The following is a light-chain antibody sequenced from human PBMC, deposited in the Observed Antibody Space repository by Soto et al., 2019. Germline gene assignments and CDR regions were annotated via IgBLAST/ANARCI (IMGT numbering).Light chain of an antibody. Sequence: DVLMTQSPLSLPVTLGQPASISCWSSRSLAYIDGNTYLNWFQQRPGQSPRRLIYNVSNRDSGVPDRFSGSGSGTAFTLKISRVGAEDVAVYYCMQGTHWPPYTFGQGTKLEIK. CDR3: MQGTHWPPYT. J-gene: IGKJ2*01. V-gene: IGKV2-30*01. CDR2: NVS. CDR1: RSLAYIDGNTY.